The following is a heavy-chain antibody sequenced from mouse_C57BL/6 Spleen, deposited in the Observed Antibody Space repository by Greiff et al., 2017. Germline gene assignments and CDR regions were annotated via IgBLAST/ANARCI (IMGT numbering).Heavy chain of an antibody. V-gene: IGHV3-6*01. D-gene: IGHD2-3*01. CDR2: ISYDGSN. CDR3: ARGPDGYYFDY. Sequence: EVQLQQSGPGLVKPSQSLSLTCSVTGYSITSCYYWNWIRQFPENKLEWMGYISYDGSNNYNPSLKNRISITRDTSKNQFLLKLKSVTTEDTATYDCARGPDGYYFDYWGQGTTLTVSS. J-gene: IGHJ2*01. CDR1: GYSITSCYY.